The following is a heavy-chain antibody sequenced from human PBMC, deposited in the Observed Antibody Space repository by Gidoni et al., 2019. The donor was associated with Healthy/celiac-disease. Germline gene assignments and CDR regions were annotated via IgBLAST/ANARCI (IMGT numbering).Heavy chain of an antibody. D-gene: IGHD2-2*01. V-gene: IGHV1-69*06. J-gene: IGHJ6*03. CDR1: GGPFSSYA. CDR3: ARDPSPREDNRYQLHYYYYYMDV. Sequence: QVQLVQSGAEVKKPGSSVKVSCKASGGPFSSYAISWVRQAPGQGLEWMGGIIPIFGTANYAQKFQGRVTITADKSTSTAYMELSSLRSEDTAVYYCARDPSPREDNRYQLHYYYYYMDVWGKGTTVTVSS. CDR2: IIPIFGTA.